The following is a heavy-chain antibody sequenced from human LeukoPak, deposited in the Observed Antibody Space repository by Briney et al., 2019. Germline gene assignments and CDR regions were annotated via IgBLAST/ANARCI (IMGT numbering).Heavy chain of an antibody. Sequence: AGGSLRLSCAASGLTFSSYAMSWVRQAPGKGLEWVSAISGSGGSTYYADSVKGRFTISRDNSKNTLYLQMNSLRAEDTAVYYCALLRFGELLPDYWGQGTLVTVSS. CDR3: ALLRFGELLPDY. J-gene: IGHJ4*02. D-gene: IGHD3-10*01. V-gene: IGHV3-23*01. CDR2: ISGSGGST. CDR1: GLTFSSYA.